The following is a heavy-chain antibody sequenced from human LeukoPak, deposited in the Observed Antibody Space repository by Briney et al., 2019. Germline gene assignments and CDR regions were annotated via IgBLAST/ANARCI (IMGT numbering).Heavy chain of an antibody. CDR1: GFTFSSYR. Sequence: GGSLRLSCAASGFTFSSYRMHWVRQAPGKGLTWVSRINGDGSNTGYADSVKGRLTISRDNSKNSLYLQLTSLRAEDTALYYCARDRGRNSFDYWGQGTLVSVSS. V-gene: IGHV3-74*01. D-gene: IGHD1-14*01. CDR2: INGDGSNT. J-gene: IGHJ4*02. CDR3: ARDRGRNSFDY.